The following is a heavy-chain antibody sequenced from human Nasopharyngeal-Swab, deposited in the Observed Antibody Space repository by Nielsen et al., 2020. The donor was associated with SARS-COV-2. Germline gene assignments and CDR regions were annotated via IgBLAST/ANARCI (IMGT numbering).Heavy chain of an antibody. CDR2: IRDKANSYAT. Sequence: GESLKISCAASGFTFSGSAMHWVRQASGKGLEWVGRIRDKANSYATAYAASVKGRFTISRDDSKNTAYLQMNSLKTEDTAVYYCTSTKGTGVAGEFDYWGQGTLVTVSS. CDR3: TSTKGTGVAGEFDY. V-gene: IGHV3-73*01. J-gene: IGHJ4*02. CDR1: GFTFSGSA. D-gene: IGHD6-19*01.